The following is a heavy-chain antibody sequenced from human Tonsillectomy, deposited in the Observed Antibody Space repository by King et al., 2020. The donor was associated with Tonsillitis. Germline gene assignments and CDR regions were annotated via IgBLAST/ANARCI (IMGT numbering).Heavy chain of an antibody. CDR3: AKENYGVGNFDY. CDR1: GFTFSSHG. Sequence: QQRLVQSGGGVVQPGSSLRLSCAASGFTFSSHGMHWVRQAPGKGLEWVALIWYDGSNIYYADSVKGRFTISRDNSNNTLYLQMNSLRAEDTAVYYCAKENYGVGNFDYWGQGTLVTVSS. V-gene: IGHV3-33*06. D-gene: IGHD4-17*01. J-gene: IGHJ4*02. CDR2: IWYDGSNI.